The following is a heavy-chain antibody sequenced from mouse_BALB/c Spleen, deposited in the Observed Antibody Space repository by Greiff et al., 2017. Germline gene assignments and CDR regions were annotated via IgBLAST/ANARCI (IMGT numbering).Heavy chain of an antibody. CDR1: GFTFTDYY. Sequence: EVKLVESGGGLVQPGGSLRLSCATSGFTFTDYYMSWVRQPPGKALEWLGFIRNKANDYTTEYSASVKGRFIVSRDTSQSILYLQMNALRAEDTAIYYCARDAGRGYFDYWGQGTTLTVSS. CDR2: IRNKANDYTT. D-gene: IGHD3-1*01. J-gene: IGHJ2*01. V-gene: IGHV7-3*02. CDR3: ARDAGRGYFDY.